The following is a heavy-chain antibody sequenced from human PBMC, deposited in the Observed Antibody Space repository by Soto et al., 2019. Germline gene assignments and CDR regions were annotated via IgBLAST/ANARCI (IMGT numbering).Heavy chain of an antibody. CDR1: GGSITGGFSY. Sequence: QLQLRESGPGLVQPAQTLSLTCTVAGGSITGGFSYWTWVRQHPGKGLEWVWHIYYSGTAYYNPPLKSRVALSVDQSQNRFSLNLSSVTAADTAIYFCARSLPGGTVFYMDIWGEGTTVTVSS. D-gene: IGHD1-26*01. J-gene: IGHJ6*03. CDR3: ARSLPGGTVFYMDI. CDR2: IYYSGTA. V-gene: IGHV4-31*03.